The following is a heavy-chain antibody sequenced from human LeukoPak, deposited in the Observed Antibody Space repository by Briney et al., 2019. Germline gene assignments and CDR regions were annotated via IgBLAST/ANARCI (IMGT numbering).Heavy chain of an antibody. J-gene: IGHJ4*02. Sequence: SETLSLTCTVSGGSISSYYWSWIRQPAGKGLEWIGRIYTSGSTNYNPSLKSRVTISVDTSKNQFSLKLSSVTAADTAVYYCARDLYGSLTTVTTYYFDYWGQGTLVTVSS. CDR3: ARDLYGSLTTVTTYYFDY. D-gene: IGHD4-17*01. V-gene: IGHV4-4*07. CDR1: GGSISSYY. CDR2: IYTSGST.